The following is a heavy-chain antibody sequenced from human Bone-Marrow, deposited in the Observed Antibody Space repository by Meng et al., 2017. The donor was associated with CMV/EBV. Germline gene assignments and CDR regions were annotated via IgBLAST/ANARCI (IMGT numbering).Heavy chain of an antibody. V-gene: IGHV3-66*01. CDR3: ARAVPVDYYDSSGYPLLS. J-gene: IGHJ4*02. Sequence: FTDSSNYMSWVRQAPGKGLEWVSVIYSGGSTYYADSVKGRFTISRDNSKNTLYLQMNSLRAEDTAVYYCARAVPVDYYDSSGYPLLSWGQGTLVTVSS. D-gene: IGHD3-22*01. CDR2: IYSGGST. CDR1: FTDSSNY.